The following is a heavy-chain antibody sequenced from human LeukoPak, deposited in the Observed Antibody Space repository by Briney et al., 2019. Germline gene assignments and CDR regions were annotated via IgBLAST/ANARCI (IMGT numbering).Heavy chain of an antibody. CDR2: ISAYTVNT. D-gene: IGHD6-19*01. CDR1: GYTFTSYG. V-gene: IGHV1-18*01. J-gene: IGHJ6*02. CDR3: ARDCQWLVRKYYYGMDV. Sequence: ASVKVSCKASGYTFTSYGISWVRQAPGQGLEWMGWISAYTVNTNYAQKLQGRVTMTTDTSTSTAYMELRSLRSDDTAVYYCARDCQWLVRKYYYGMDVWGQGTTVTVSS.